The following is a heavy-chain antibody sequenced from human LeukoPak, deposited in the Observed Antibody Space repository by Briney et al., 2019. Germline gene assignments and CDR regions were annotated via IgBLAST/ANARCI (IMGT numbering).Heavy chain of an antibody. CDR1: GYTXTDYY. CDR2: INPNSGGT. V-gene: IGHV1-2*02. Sequence: ASVTVSCKASGYTXTDYYMHWVRQAPGQGLEWMGWINPNSGGTKYAQKFEGRVTMTRDTSITTAYMELSRVTSDDTAVYYCARGGIRTAASKFDYWGQGTLVTVSS. D-gene: IGHD6-13*01. J-gene: IGHJ4*02. CDR3: ARGGIRTAASKFDY.